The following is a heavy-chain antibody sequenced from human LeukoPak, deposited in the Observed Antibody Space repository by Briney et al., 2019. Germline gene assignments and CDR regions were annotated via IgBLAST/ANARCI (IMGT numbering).Heavy chain of an antibody. Sequence: GGSLRLSCAASGFTFSSYAMSWVRQAPGKGLEWVSAISGSGGSTYYADSVKGRFTISRDNSKNTLYLQMNSLRAEDTAVYYCAKAYCGGDCYFAARYWGQGTLVTVSS. J-gene: IGHJ4*02. CDR1: GFTFSSYA. V-gene: IGHV3-23*01. CDR2: ISGSGGST. CDR3: AKAYCGGDCYFAARY. D-gene: IGHD2-21*02.